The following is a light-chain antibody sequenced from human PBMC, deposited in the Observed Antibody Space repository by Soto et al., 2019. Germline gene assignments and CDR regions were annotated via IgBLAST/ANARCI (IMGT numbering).Light chain of an antibody. Sequence: DIQVTQSPSSLSASVGDRVTISCRASHSMSTYLNCYQHKPGKAPKLLIHAASSLRSGVPSRFSGSGSGTDFTLTISSLQPEDFATYYCQQSYSTLYTFGQGTKVDIK. CDR3: QQSYSTLYT. V-gene: IGKV1-39*01. J-gene: IGKJ2*01. CDR2: AAS. CDR1: HSMSTY.